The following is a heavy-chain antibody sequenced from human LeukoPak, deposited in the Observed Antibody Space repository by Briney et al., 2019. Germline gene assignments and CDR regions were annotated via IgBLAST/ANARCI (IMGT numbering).Heavy chain of an antibody. CDR2: ISAYDGNT. CDR1: VYTFAISS. J-gene: IGHJ6*03. D-gene: IGHD5-18*01. CDR3: ARVPRGSSYRLLQSYYFYYMDV. Sequence: GASVTVSFTSAVYTFAISSVNWVRNPPGQGLEWIEWISAYDGNTNYTQKLQGRVTMTTDTSTNTAYMELRNLRSDDAAVYYCARVPRGSSYRLLQSYYFYYMDVWGKGTTVTVSS. V-gene: IGHV1-18*04.